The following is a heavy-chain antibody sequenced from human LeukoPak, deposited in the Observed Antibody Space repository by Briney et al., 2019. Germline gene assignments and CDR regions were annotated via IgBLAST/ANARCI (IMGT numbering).Heavy chain of an antibody. CDR2: SNNEGNSV. Sequence: GGSLRLSCAASGFTFNRYWMHWVRQVPGKEVVWVSHSNNEGNSVSYADSVKGRFTVSRDNAKNTLYLQMNRLRAEDTAVYYCVRHNYGYDYWGQGTLVTVSS. D-gene: IGHD3-10*01. J-gene: IGHJ4*02. CDR3: VRHNYGYDY. V-gene: IGHV3-74*01. CDR1: GFTFNRYW.